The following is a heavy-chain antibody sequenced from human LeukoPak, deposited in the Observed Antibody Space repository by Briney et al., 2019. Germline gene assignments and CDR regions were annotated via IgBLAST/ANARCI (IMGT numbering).Heavy chain of an antibody. V-gene: IGHV3-30*02. CDR3: AKPYYYGSRSYMDY. Sequence: GGSLRLSCAASGFTFSQYGMHWVRQAPGKGLEWVAVIWYDGSKKYYADSVKGRFTISRDNSKNMLYLQMNSLRAEDTAVYYCAKPYYYGSRSYMDYWGQGTLVTVSS. CDR2: IWYDGSKK. CDR1: GFTFSQYG. J-gene: IGHJ4*02. D-gene: IGHD3-10*01.